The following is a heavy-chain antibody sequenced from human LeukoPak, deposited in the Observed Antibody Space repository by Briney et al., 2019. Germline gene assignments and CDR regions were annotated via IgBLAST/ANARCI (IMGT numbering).Heavy chain of an antibody. CDR1: GGSISSYY. CDR3: AGTYYYDSSGYYYTRSEAFDI. V-gene: IGHV4-59*01. CDR2: IYYSGST. J-gene: IGHJ3*02. D-gene: IGHD3-22*01. Sequence: PSETLSLTCTVSGGSISSYYWSWIRQPPGKGLEWIGYIYYSGSTNYNPPLKSRVTISVDTSKNQFSLKLSSVTAADTAVYYCAGTYYYDSSGYYYTRSEAFDIWGQGTMVTVSS.